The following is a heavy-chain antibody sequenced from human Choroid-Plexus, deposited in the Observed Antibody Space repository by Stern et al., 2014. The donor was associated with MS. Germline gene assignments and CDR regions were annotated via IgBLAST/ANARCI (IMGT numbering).Heavy chain of an antibody. CDR1: GFTLGSCA. J-gene: IGHJ5*02. D-gene: IGHD2/OR15-2a*01. CDR3: AKDRQYLTYFFDH. CDR2: VSYDGSNK. Sequence: QVQLVQSGGGVVQPGRPLRLSCVASGFTLGSCAMHWVRKAPGKGLEWGAGVSYDGSNKYYADSVKGRFTISRDNSQNTLYMQMSSLRPEDTAVYYCAKDRQYLTYFFDHWGQGSLVTVSS. V-gene: IGHV3-30*18.